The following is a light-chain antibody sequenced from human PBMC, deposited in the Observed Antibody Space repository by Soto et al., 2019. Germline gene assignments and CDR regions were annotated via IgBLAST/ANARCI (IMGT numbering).Light chain of an antibody. J-gene: IGLJ2*01. V-gene: IGLV1-51*02. CDR3: GAWDTSLSGGI. CDR1: SSNIGIDY. Sequence: QSVLTQPPSVSAAPGQKVTISCSGSSSNIGIDYVSWYQQLPGTAPKLLIYEDNKRPSGIPDRFSGSKSGTSATLGITGLQTGDEADYYCGAWDTSLSGGIFGGGTKVTVL. CDR2: EDN.